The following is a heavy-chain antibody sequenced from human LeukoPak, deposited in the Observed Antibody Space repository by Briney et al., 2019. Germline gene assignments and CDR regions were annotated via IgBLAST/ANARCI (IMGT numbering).Heavy chain of an antibody. CDR2: IWYDGSNK. V-gene: IGHV3-33*08. J-gene: IGHJ6*02. CDR3: ARVDYYYYYGMDV. CDR1: GFTFSSYG. Sequence: GGSLRLSCAASGFTFSSYGMPWVRQAPGKGLEWVAVIWYDGSNKYYADSVKGRFTISRDNSKNTLYLQMNSLRAEDTAVYYCARVDYYYYYGMDVWGQGTTVTVSS.